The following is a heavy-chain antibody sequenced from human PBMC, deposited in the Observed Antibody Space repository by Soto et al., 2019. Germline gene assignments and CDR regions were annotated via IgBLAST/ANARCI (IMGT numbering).Heavy chain of an antibody. CDR2: INPSDGST. J-gene: IGHJ4*02. Sequence: QVQLVQSGAEVKKPGASVKISCKTSGYTFAMHYIHWVRQAPGQGLEWMGMINPSDGSTSYVQKFQGRVTMTRDTSATTVFLNMSRLTSHDTAVFYCAREDGGGGRRHDFWGPGTLVTVSS. D-gene: IGHD2-15*01. CDR1: GYTFAMHY. V-gene: IGHV1-46*01. CDR3: AREDGGGGRRHDF.